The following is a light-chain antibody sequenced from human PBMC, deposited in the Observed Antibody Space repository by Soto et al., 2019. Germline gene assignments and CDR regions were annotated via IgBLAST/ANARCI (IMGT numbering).Light chain of an antibody. J-gene: IGKJ4*01. V-gene: IGKV1-12*01. CDR1: QDINSW. CDR2: IAS. CDR3: QQSKSFPLT. Sequence: GARVTITCRASQDINSWLTWYQQKPGKAPKVLIYIASRLQPGVPSRFSGRGSGTDFSLTISNLQPEDFATYFCQQSKSFPLTFGGGTKVDIK.